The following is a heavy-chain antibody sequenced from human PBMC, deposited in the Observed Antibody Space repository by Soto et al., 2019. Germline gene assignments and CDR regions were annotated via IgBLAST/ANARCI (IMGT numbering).Heavy chain of an antibody. Sequence: EVQLLESGGGLVQPGGSLRLSCAASGLTFSSYAMSWVRQAPGKGLEWVSAISGSGGSTYYADSVKGRFTISRDNSKNTLYLQMNSLRAEDTAVYYCATHYDFWSGYHYWGQGTLVTVSS. J-gene: IGHJ4*02. CDR3: ATHYDFWSGYHY. CDR1: GLTFSSYA. V-gene: IGHV3-23*01. D-gene: IGHD3-3*01. CDR2: ISGSGGST.